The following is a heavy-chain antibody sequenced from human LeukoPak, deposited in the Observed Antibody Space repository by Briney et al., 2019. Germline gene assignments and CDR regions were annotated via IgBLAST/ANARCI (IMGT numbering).Heavy chain of an antibody. Sequence: GASVKVSCKASGYTFTGYYMHWVRQAPGQGLEWMGWINPSSGVTNYAQKFQGRVTMTRDTSISTAYMELSRLRSDDTALYYCAITGTTFMGGGYDPWGQGTVVTVSS. CDR2: INPSSGVT. J-gene: IGHJ5*02. CDR1: GYTFTGYY. CDR3: AITGTTFMGGGYDP. D-gene: IGHD1-7*01. V-gene: IGHV1-2*02.